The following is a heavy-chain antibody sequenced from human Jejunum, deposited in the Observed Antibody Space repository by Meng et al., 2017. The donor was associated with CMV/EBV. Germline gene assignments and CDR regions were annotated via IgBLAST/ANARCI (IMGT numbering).Heavy chain of an antibody. V-gene: IGHV3-48*04. CDR3: ARGPYCSRTSCYNYYYGMDV. Sequence: IHSMNWVRQAPGKGLEWISYIDSSSSIIYYADSVKGRFTISRDNAKKSLYLQMNSLRAEDTAVDYCARGPYCSRTSCYNYYYGMDVWGQGTTVTVSS. J-gene: IGHJ6*02. D-gene: IGHD2-2*02. CDR1: IHS. CDR2: IDSSSSII.